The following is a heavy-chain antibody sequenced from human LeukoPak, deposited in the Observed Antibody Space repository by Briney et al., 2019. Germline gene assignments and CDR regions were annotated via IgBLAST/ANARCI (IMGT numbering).Heavy chain of an antibody. D-gene: IGHD6-13*01. V-gene: IGHV3-21*01. CDR1: GFTFSSYS. CDR3: ARENIAAAGTTFDY. Sequence: PGGSLRLSCAASGFTFSSYSMNWVRQAPGKGLEWVSSISSSSSYIYYADSVKGRFTISRDNAKNSLYLQTNSLRAEDTAVYYCARENIAAAGTTFDYWGQGTLVTVSS. CDR2: ISSSSSYI. J-gene: IGHJ4*02.